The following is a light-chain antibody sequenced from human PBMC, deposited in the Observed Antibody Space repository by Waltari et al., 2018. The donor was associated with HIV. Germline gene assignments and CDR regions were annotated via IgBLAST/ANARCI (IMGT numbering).Light chain of an antibody. V-gene: IGLV1-47*01. CDR2: KNI. Sequence: QSVLTQPPSASGTPGQRLTISCSGSSSTTGTDTVYWYQQLPGTTPKLLIYKNIQRPSGVPDRFAGSKSGTSAYLAISGLRSEDEADYYCVGWDASLSAYVFGAGTKVTVL. CDR1: SSTTGTDT. J-gene: IGLJ1*01. CDR3: VGWDASLSAYV.